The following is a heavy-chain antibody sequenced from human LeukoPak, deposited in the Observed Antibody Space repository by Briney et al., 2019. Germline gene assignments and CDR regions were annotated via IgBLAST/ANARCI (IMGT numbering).Heavy chain of an antibody. Sequence: GGSLRLSCAASGFTFSSYGMHWVRQAPGKGLEWVAVIWYGGSNKYYADSVKGRFTISRDNSKNTLYLQMNSLRAEDTAVYYCAKGGIAAAGTGYFQHWGQGTLVTVSS. CDR2: IWYGGSNK. CDR1: GFTFSSYG. D-gene: IGHD6-13*01. J-gene: IGHJ1*01. CDR3: AKGGIAAAGTGYFQH. V-gene: IGHV3-30*02.